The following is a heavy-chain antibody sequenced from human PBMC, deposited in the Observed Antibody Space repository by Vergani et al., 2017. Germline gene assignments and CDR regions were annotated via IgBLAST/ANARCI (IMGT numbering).Heavy chain of an antibody. CDR3: ARGYDFWSGYYLESRWFDP. CDR1: GYTFTGYY. CDR2: INPNSGGT. V-gene: IGHV1-2*02. J-gene: IGHJ5*02. Sequence: QVQLVQSGAEVKKPGASVKVSCKASGYTFTGYYMHWVRQAPGQGLEWMGWINPNSGGTNYAQKFQGRVTMTRDTSISTAYMELSRLRSDDTAVYYCARGYDFWSGYYLESRWFDPWGQGTLVTVSS. D-gene: IGHD3-3*01.